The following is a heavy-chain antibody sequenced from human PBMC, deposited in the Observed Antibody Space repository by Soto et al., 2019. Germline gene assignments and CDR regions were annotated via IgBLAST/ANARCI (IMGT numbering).Heavy chain of an antibody. Sequence: ASVKVSCKASGYTFTSYCISWVLQAPGQGLEWMGWISAYNGNTNYAQKLQGRVTMTTDTSTSTAYMELRSLRSDDTAVYYCARESSGSSPDHFDYWGQGTLVTVSS. CDR3: ARESSGSSPDHFDY. J-gene: IGHJ4*02. CDR2: ISAYNGNT. CDR1: GYTFTSYC. D-gene: IGHD1-26*01. V-gene: IGHV1-18*04.